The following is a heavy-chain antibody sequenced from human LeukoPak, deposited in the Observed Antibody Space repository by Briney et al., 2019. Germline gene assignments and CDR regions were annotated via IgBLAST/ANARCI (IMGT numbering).Heavy chain of an antibody. Sequence: GGSLRLSCAASGFTFSSYAMSWVRQAPGKGLEWVSAISGSGGSTYYADSVKGRFTISRDNSKNTLYLQMNSLRAEDTAIYYCARHGRDDVLHPLDYWGQGILVTVSS. CDR3: ARHGRDDVLHPLDY. CDR2: ISGSGGST. CDR1: GFTFSSYA. D-gene: IGHD3-16*01. V-gene: IGHV3-23*01. J-gene: IGHJ4*02.